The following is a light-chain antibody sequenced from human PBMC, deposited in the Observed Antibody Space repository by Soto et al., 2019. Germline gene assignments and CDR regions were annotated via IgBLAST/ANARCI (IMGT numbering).Light chain of an antibody. CDR2: GAS. Sequence: EIVLTQSPGTLSLSPGERATLSCRASQSVGSSYLAWYQQKPGQAPRLLIYGASTRATGIPDRFSGSGSGTDFTLTISRLEPEDFVAYYCQQYGSSPTTFGQGTK. CDR3: QQYGSSPTT. J-gene: IGKJ1*01. V-gene: IGKV3-20*01. CDR1: QSVGSSY.